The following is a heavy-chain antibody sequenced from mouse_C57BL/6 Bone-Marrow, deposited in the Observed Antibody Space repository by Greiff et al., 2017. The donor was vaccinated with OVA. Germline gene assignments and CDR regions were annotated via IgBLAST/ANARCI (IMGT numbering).Heavy chain of an antibody. J-gene: IGHJ4*01. CDR3: RTYYYALDY. Sequence: QVQLQQPGAELVKPGASVKLSCKASGYTFTSYWMHWVKQRPGHGLEWIGKINPNSGSTNYNEKFKSKATLTVDKSSSTAYMQLSTLASEDSAVYYCRTYYYALDYWGQGTSVTVSS. V-gene: IGHV1-64*01. CDR1: GYTFTSYW. CDR2: INPNSGST.